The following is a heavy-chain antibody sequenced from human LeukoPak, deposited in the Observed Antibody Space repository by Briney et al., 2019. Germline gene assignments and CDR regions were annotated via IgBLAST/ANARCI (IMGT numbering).Heavy chain of an antibody. J-gene: IGHJ6*03. Sequence: SETLSLTCTVSGGSISSGSYYWSWLRQPAGKGLEWIGRIYTSGSTDYNPSLRSRVTISVDTSKNQFSLNLSSVTAADTAVYYCARELRGYNRLRTYYYYMDVWGKGTTVTVSS. CDR3: ARELRGYNRLRTYYYYMDV. V-gene: IGHV4-61*02. CDR1: GGSISSGSYY. CDR2: IYTSGST. D-gene: IGHD5-24*01.